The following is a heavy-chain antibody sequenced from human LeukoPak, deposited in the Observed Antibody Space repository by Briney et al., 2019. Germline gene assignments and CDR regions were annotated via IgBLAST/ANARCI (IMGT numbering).Heavy chain of an antibody. Sequence: GASVKVSCKASGNSFTGYYIHWVRQAPGQGLEWMGWINPDGGDTNYAQKFQGRVTMTRDTSISTAYMELSRLRFDDTAVYYCARAWQDYDSSGYPPLHDAFDIWGQGTMVTVSS. J-gene: IGHJ3*02. CDR2: INPDGGDT. CDR1: GNSFTGYY. V-gene: IGHV1-2*02. CDR3: ARAWQDYDSSGYPPLHDAFDI. D-gene: IGHD3-22*01.